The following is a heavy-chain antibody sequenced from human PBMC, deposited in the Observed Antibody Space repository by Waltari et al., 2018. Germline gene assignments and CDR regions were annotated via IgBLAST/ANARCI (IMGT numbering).Heavy chain of an antibody. Sequence: QVQLQESGPGLVEPSQTLSLACRFSGASITRWTYYWSWVRQPAGRGLEWRGRIFASGSTDYNPSLKSRVTISVDTSKSQVSLNLTSLTAADSAVYYCARTLEKTYGGWYFDSWGQGTRVTVSS. CDR1: GASITRWTYY. J-gene: IGHJ4*02. D-gene: IGHD3-10*01. V-gene: IGHV4-61*02. CDR2: IFASGST. CDR3: ARTLEKTYGGWYFDS.